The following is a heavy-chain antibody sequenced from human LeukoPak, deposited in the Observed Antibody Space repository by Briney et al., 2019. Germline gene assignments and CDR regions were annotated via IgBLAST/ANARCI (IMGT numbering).Heavy chain of an antibody. V-gene: IGHV4-4*07. D-gene: IGHD2-2*01. CDR2: IYTSGST. CDR3: ARDFVYCSSTSCSYGMDV. CDR1: GGSISSYY. J-gene: IGHJ6*02. Sequence: PSETLSLTCTVSGGSISSYYWSWIRQPAGKGLEWIGRIYTSGSTNYNPSLKSRVTMSVATSKNQFSLKLSSVTAADTAVYYCARDFVYCSSTSCSYGMDVWGQGTTVTVSS.